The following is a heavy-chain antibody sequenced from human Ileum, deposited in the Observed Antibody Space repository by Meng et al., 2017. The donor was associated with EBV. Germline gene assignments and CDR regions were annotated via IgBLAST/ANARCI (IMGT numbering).Heavy chain of an antibody. Sequence: VQLVQSGGGSVQPGGSLRLSCAASGFTFSNSWMHWLRQAPGKGLVWVSHIDTDGSTTNYAGSVKGRFTISRDNAKNTLSLQMNSLRVEDTAVYYCVRGGLGPWYWGQGTLVTVSS. D-gene: IGHD3/OR15-3a*01. V-gene: IGHV3-74*01. CDR3: VRGGLGPWY. J-gene: IGHJ4*02. CDR2: IDTDGSTT. CDR1: GFTFSNSW.